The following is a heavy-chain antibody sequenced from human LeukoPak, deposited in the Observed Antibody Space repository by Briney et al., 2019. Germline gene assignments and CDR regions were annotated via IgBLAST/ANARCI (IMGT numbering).Heavy chain of an antibody. J-gene: IGHJ4*02. V-gene: IGHV1-2*02. CDR3: ARGSGYCSGGTCYIDY. Sequence: ASVKVSCKASGYTFTGYYMHWVRQAPGQGLDWMGWINPNSGGTNYAQKFQGRVTMTRDTSINTAYMELSRLTFDDTAVYFCARGSGYCSGGTCYIDYWGQGTLVTVSS. CDR1: GYTFTGYY. D-gene: IGHD2-15*01. CDR2: INPNSGGT.